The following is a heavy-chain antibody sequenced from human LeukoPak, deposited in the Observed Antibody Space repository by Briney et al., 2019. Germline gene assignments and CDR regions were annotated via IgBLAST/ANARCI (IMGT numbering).Heavy chain of an antibody. CDR3: VRERTEGYYDNSGSFDY. CDR1: GGSISSYY. D-gene: IGHD3-22*01. CDR2: IYYSGST. Sequence: SETLSLTCTVSGGSISSYYWSWIRQPPGMGLEYIGFIYYSGSTNYNPSLKSRVTISVDTSKNQFSLILSSVTAADTAVYFCVRERTEGYYDNSGSFDYWGQGILVTVSS. V-gene: IGHV4-59*12. J-gene: IGHJ4*02.